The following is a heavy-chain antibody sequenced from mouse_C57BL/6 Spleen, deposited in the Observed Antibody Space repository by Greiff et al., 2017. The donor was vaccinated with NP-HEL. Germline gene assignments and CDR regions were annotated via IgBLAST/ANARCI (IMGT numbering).Heavy chain of an antibody. V-gene: IGHV6-3*01. CDR3: TGGIYYDLPWFAY. D-gene: IGHD2-4*01. CDR2: IRLKSDNYAT. CDR1: GFTFSNYW. J-gene: IGHJ3*01. Sequence: EVKLVESGGGLVQPGGSMKLSCVASGFTFSNYWMNWVRQSPEKGLEWVAQIRLKSDNYATHYAESVKGRFTISRDDSKSSVYLQMNNLRAEDTGIYYCTGGIYYDLPWFAYWGQGTLVTVSA.